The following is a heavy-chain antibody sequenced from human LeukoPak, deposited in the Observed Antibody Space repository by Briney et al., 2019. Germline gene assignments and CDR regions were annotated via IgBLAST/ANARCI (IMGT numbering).Heavy chain of an antibody. J-gene: IGHJ6*03. CDR1: GFTFSGYN. Sequence: GGSLRLSCVAPGFTFSGYNMNWVRQAPGKGLEWVSSISSRSSNIYYADSVKGRFTISTDNAKSSLYLQLNSLRAEDTAVYYCARDGLTGYYKGYYYYIDVWGKGTTVTVSS. CDR3: ARDGLTGYYKGYYYYIDV. V-gene: IGHV3-21*01. CDR2: ISSRSSNI. D-gene: IGHD3-9*01.